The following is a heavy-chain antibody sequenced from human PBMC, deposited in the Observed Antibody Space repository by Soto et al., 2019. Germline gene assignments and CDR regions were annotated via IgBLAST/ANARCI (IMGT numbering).Heavy chain of an antibody. CDR2: IIPIFGTA. V-gene: IGHV1-69*13. CDR1: GGTFNSYA. Sequence: SVKVSCKAPGGTFNSYAISWVRQETGQGLEWMGGIIPIFGTANYAQKFQGRVTITADESTSTGYMELSSLRSEDTAVYYCARSQGGSTSLDIYYYYYYGMDVWGQGTTVTVSS. CDR3: ARSQGGSTSLDIYYYYYYGMDV. D-gene: IGHD2-2*01. J-gene: IGHJ6*02.